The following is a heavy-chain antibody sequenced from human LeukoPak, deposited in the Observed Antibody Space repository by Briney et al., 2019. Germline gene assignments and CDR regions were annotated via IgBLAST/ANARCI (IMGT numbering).Heavy chain of an antibody. CDR1: GFTFSTYV. Sequence: GRSLRLSCATSGFTFSTYVMHWVRQAPGKGLEWVAVMSYDGSNQYYADSVKGRFTISRDNSKNTLYLQMNSLRAEDTAVYYCAKDQRAAAGFDYWGQGTLVTVSS. V-gene: IGHV3-30*18. CDR3: AKDQRAAAGFDY. D-gene: IGHD6-13*01. CDR2: MSYDGSNQ. J-gene: IGHJ4*02.